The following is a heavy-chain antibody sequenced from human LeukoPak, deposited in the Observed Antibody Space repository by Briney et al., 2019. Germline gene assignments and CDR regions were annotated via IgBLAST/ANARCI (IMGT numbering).Heavy chain of an antibody. Sequence: EAGPTRVKTTQTLPLTRPFFGVSLSTRGGGGGWVLQSPGQALGGLALILWNDDKRYRPSLKSRLTITKDTSKNQVVLTMTNMDPVDTATYYCAHSSGYSNNWYRSWGQGTLATVSS. D-gene: IGHD6-13*01. CDR2: ILWNDDK. J-gene: IGHJ4*02. V-gene: IGHV2-5*01. CDR1: GVSLSTRGGG. CDR3: AHSSGYSNNWYRS.